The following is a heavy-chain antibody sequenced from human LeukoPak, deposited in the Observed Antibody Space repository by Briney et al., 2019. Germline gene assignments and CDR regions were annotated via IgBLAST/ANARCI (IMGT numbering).Heavy chain of an antibody. D-gene: IGHD2-2*01. CDR1: GGTFSSYA. V-gene: IGHV1-69*13. CDR3: ARAIYCSSTSCYNRYYYYYMDV. Sequence: ASVKVSCKASGGTFSSYAISWVRQAPGQGLEWMGGIIPIFGTANYAQKCQGRVTITADESTSTAYMELSSLRSEDTAVYYCARAIYCSSTSCYNRYYYYYMDVWGKGTTVTISS. CDR2: IIPIFGTA. J-gene: IGHJ6*03.